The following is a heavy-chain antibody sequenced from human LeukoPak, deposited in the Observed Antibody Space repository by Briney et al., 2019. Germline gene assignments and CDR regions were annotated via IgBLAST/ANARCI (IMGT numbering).Heavy chain of an antibody. CDR1: RASISDNY. V-gene: IGHV4-4*07. CDR2: TYTSGDT. J-gene: IGHJ4*02. D-gene: IGHD6-13*01. CDR3: TIGGASGSLAH. Sequence: PSETLSLPCTVSRASISDNYWSWSRQPAGKALEWIGRTYTSGDTNYNPSLKSRASVSVDTSKNQFYLSLRYVTAADTAVYYCTIGGASGSLAHWGPGTLVTVSS.